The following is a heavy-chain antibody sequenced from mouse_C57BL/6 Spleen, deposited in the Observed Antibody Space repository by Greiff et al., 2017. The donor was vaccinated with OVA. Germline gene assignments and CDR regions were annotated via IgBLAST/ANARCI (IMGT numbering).Heavy chain of an antibody. CDR1: GYTFTDYY. CDR3: ARERDDYGGVGPYCDY. D-gene: IGHD2-4*01. CDR2: IYPGSGNT. Sequence: VKLQESGAELVRPGASVKLSCKASGYTFTDYYINWVKQRPGPGLEWIARIYPGSGNTYYNEKFKGKATLPAEKSSSTAYLQLSSLTSEDSAVYFCARERDDYGGVGPYCDYWGEGTTRTVSA. J-gene: IGHJ2*01. V-gene: IGHV1-76*01.